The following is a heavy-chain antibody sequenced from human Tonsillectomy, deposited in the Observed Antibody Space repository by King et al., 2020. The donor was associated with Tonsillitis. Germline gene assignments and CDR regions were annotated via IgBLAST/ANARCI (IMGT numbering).Heavy chain of an antibody. CDR1: GFAFMNFD. J-gene: IGHJ3*02. CDR3: AKDKGAGYYDNGSGSFDI. D-gene: IGHD3-22*01. V-gene: IGHV3-21*01. CDR2: ISGNGKYM. Sequence: VQLVESGGGLVKPGGSLRLSCATSGFAFMNFDMNWVRQAPGEGLEWVSSISGNGKYMHYADSVKGRFTISRDNAEKSLYLQMNSLRAEDTAVYYCAKDKGAGYYDNGSGSFDIWGQGTMVTVSS.